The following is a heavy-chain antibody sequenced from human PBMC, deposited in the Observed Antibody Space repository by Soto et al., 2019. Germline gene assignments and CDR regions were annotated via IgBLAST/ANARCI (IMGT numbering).Heavy chain of an antibody. J-gene: IGHJ4*02. CDR1: GFTFSNYA. Sequence: PGGSLRLSCTASGFTFSNYAMSWVRQAPGKGLEWVSTIGASGSNTYSADSVKGRFTVSRDNSRNTLYLQMNSLRADDTAVYYCAKGRNGVNTDFDYWGQGTLVTVSS. CDR2: IGASGSNT. V-gene: IGHV3-23*01. D-gene: IGHD1-1*01. CDR3: AKGRNGVNTDFDY.